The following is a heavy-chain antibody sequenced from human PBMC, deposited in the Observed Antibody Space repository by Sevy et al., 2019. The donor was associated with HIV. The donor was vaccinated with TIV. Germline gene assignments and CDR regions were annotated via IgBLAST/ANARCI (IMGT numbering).Heavy chain of an antibody. V-gene: IGHV4-59*08. CDR3: AGENAWGRGYS. D-gene: IGHD1-26*01. CDR2: IYYNGHI. J-gene: IGHJ4*02. CDR1: GGSITSLY. Sequence: SETLSLTCTVSGGSITSLYGNWIRQPPGKGLEWIASIYYNGHINYNPSLKSRVTLSLDTSKNQFALRLSSVTAADTAMYYCAGENAWGRGYSWGQGTLVTVSS.